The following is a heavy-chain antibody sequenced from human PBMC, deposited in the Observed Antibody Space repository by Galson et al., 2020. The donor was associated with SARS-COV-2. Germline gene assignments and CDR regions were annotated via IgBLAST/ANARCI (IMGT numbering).Heavy chain of an antibody. CDR1: GFTFSSYS. Sequence: GGSLRLSCAASGFTFSSYSMNWVRQAPGKGLEWVSSISSSSSYIYYADSVKGRFTISRDNAKNSLYLQMNSLRAEDTAVYYCARGSSPDAFDIWGQGTMVTVSS. J-gene: IGHJ3*02. CDR3: ARGSSPDAFDI. CDR2: ISSSSSYI. D-gene: IGHD6-6*01. V-gene: IGHV3-21*01.